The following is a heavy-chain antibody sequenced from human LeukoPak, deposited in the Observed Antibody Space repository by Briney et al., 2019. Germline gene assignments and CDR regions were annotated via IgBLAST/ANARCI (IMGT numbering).Heavy chain of an antibody. V-gene: IGHV4-34*01. D-gene: IGHD6-19*01. CDR1: GGSFSGYY. CDR3: ARRSAYSSGWYGY. J-gene: IGHJ4*02. Sequence: SETLSLTCAVYGGSFSGYYWSWIRQPPGEGLEWIGEINHSGSTNYNPSLKSRVTISVDTSKNQFSLKLSSVTAADTAVYYCARRSAYSSGWYGYWGQGTLVTVSS. CDR2: INHSGST.